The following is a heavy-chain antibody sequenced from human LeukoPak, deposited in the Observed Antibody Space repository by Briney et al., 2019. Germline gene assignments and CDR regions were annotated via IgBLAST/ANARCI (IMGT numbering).Heavy chain of an antibody. Sequence: SETLSLTCTVSGGSISSYYWSWIRQPAGKGLEWIGRISTSGSTNYNPSLKSRVTMSVDTSKNQFSLKLSSVTAADTAVYYCARGDYGDYPGYYYMDVWGKGTTVTISS. V-gene: IGHV4-4*07. CDR2: ISTSGST. CDR1: GGSISSYY. J-gene: IGHJ6*03. CDR3: ARGDYGDYPGYYYMDV. D-gene: IGHD4-17*01.